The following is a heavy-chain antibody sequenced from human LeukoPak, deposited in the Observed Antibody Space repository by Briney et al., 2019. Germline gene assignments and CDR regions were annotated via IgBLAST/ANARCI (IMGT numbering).Heavy chain of an antibody. Sequence: AVKVSCKASGGSFSSYAISLVRQAPGQGLGWMGGIIPIFGTANYAQKFQGRVTITADESTSTAYMKLSSLRSEDTAVYYCARVRLRFLEWPASYYFDYWGQGTLVTVSS. CDR1: GGSFSSYA. V-gene: IGHV1-69*13. J-gene: IGHJ4*02. CDR3: ARVRLRFLEWPASYYFDY. D-gene: IGHD3-3*01. CDR2: IIPIFGTA.